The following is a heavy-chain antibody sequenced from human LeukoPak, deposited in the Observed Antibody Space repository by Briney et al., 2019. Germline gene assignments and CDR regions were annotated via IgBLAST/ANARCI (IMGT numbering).Heavy chain of an antibody. CDR2: INSDGSST. V-gene: IGHV3-74*01. CDR1: GFTFSIYW. Sequence: GGSLRLSCAASGFTFSIYWVHWVRQAPGKGLVWVSSINSDGSSTSYADSVKGRFTISRDNARNTLYLQMNTLRAEDTAVYYCASLDYWGQGTPVTVSS. J-gene: IGHJ4*02. CDR3: ASLDY.